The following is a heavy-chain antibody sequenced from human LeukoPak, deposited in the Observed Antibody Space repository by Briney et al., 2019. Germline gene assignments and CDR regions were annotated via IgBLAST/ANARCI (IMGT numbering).Heavy chain of an antibody. D-gene: IGHD2/OR15-2a*01. V-gene: IGHV3-23*01. CDR1: GFTFNTYG. Sequence: GGSLRLSCAASGFTFNTYGMNWVRQAPGKGLEWVSIISSSGSDTYYADSVKGRFTIARDNPQNTLYLQMNILRADDTAIYYCARQGEGTTDYWGQGTLVTVSS. J-gene: IGHJ4*02. CDR2: ISSSGSDT. CDR3: ARQGEGTTDY.